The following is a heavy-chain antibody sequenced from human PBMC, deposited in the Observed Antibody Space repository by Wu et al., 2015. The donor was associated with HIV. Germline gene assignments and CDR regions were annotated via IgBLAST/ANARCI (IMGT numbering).Heavy chain of an antibody. V-gene: IGHV1-69*08. Sequence: QVQMVQSGAEVRKPGSSVKVSCKASGGIFTNFGLNWVRQAPGAGLEWLGRIIPLYGTTNYAQKFLGRVMISADKSTSTTFLELSSLRSDDTAMYYCARDMTYFYDNSGFYRLDFWGQGTFITVTS. CDR3: ARDMTYFYDNSGFYRLDF. J-gene: IGHJ4*02. CDR2: IIPLYGTT. CDR1: GGIFTNFG. D-gene: IGHD3-22*01.